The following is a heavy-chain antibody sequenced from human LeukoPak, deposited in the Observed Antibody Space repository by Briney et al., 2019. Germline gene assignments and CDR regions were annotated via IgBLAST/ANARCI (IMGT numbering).Heavy chain of an antibody. Sequence: PSETLSLTCTVSGASITGGSYYWTWIRQPAGKGLEWIGRIYTSGVTTYNPSLKSRVTISLDMSKNQISLNLNSVTAADTAVYYCARGRGAEPFDYWGQGTLVSVSS. D-gene: IGHD1-14*01. CDR2: IYTSGVT. CDR1: GASITGGSYY. J-gene: IGHJ4*02. V-gene: IGHV4-61*02. CDR3: ARGRGAEPFDY.